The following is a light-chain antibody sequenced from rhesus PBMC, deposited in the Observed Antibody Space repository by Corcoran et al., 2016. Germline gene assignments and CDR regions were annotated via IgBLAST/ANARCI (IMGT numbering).Light chain of an antibody. CDR1: QGISSF. CDR2: YAD. CDR3: QQGNSKPLT. V-gene: IGKV1-32*04. J-gene: IGKJ4*01. Sequence: DIQMSQSPSSLSASVGDRVTITCRASQGISSFLNWFQQKPGKAPKLLIYYADSLASGVPSRVSGSGSGTVFTLTISSLQPEDFATYYCQQGNSKPLTFGGGTKVELK.